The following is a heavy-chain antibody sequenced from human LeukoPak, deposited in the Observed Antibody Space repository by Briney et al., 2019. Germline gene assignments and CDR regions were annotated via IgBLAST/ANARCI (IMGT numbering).Heavy chain of an antibody. CDR1: GYTFTSYD. Sequence: ASVKVSCKASGYTFTSYDINWVRRATRHGLEWMGWMNPNSGNTGYAQKFPGRVTITRNTSISTAYMELSSLRSEDTAVYYCARYVCSSTSCYSDYWGQGTLVTVSS. CDR3: ARYVCSSTSCYSDY. V-gene: IGHV1-8*03. D-gene: IGHD2-2*01. J-gene: IGHJ4*02. CDR2: MNPNSGNT.